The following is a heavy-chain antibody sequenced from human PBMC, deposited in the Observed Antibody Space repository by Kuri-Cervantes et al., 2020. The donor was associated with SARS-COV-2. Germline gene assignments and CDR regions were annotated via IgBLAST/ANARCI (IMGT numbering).Heavy chain of an antibody. CDR1: GGSISSYY. J-gene: IGHJ5*02. CDR3: ARDILVLGHNWFDP. CDR2: IYHSGST. D-gene: IGHD2-2*01. Sequence: GSLRLSCTVSGGSISSYYWSWIRQPAGKGLEWIGSIYHSGSTYYNPSLKSRVTISVDTSKNQFSLKLSSVTAADTAVYYCARDILVLGHNWFDPWGQGTLVTVSS. V-gene: IGHV4-4*07.